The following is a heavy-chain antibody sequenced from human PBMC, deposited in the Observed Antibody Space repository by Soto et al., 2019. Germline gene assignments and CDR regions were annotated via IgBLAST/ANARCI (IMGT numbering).Heavy chain of an antibody. D-gene: IGHD3-16*01. CDR2: ISWNSGSI. V-gene: IGHV3-9*01. Sequence: PGGSLRLSCAASGFTFDDYAMHWVRQAPGKGLEWVSGISWNSGSIGYADSVKGRFTISRDNAKNSLYLQMNSLRAEDTALYYCAKARYGQNACRSWGRGTMLTVAS. CDR3: AKARYGQNACRS. J-gene: IGHJ6*01. CDR1: GFTFDDYA.